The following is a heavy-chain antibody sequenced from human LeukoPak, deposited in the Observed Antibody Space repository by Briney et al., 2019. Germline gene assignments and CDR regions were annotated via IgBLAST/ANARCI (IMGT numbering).Heavy chain of an antibody. CDR2: IYSGGST. CDR3: ARGGSYRWHLPDY. J-gene: IGHJ4*02. D-gene: IGHD3-10*01. CDR1: GFTVSSNY. V-gene: IGHV3-66*01. Sequence: PGGSLRLSCAASGFTVSSNYMSWVRQAPGKGLEWVSVIYSGGSTYYADSVKGRFTISRDNSKNTLYLQMSSLRAEDTAVYYCARGGSYRWHLPDYWGQGTLVTVSS.